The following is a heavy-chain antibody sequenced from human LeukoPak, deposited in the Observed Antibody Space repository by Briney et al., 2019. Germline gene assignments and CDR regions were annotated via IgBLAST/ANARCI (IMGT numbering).Heavy chain of an antibody. CDR3: AKDALYCSSTSCYRLYYYYGMDV. Sequence: SETLSLTCTVSGGSVSSGSYYWSWIRQPPGKGLEWIGYIYYSGSTNYNPSLKSRVTISVDTSKNQFSLKLSSVTAADTAVYYCAKDALYCSSTSCYRLYYYYGMDVWGQGTTVTVSS. J-gene: IGHJ6*02. V-gene: IGHV4-61*01. CDR2: IYYSGST. D-gene: IGHD2-2*01. CDR1: GGSVSSGSYY.